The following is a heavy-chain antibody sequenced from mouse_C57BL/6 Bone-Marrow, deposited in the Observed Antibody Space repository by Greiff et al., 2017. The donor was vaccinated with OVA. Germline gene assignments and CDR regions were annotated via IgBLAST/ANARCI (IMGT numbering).Heavy chain of an antibody. J-gene: IGHJ3*01. CDR3: ARRGLRRSFAY. V-gene: IGHV3-6*01. D-gene: IGHD2-4*01. Sequence: EVKLMESGPGLVKPSQSLSLTCSVTGYSITSGYYWNWIRQFPGNKLEWMGYISYDGSNNYNPSLKNRISITRDTSKNQFFLKLNSVTTEDTATYYCARRGLRRSFAYWGQGTLVTVSA. CDR2: ISYDGSN. CDR1: GYSITSGYY.